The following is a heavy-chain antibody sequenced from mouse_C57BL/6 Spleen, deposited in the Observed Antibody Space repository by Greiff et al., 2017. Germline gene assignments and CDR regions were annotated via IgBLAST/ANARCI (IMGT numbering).Heavy chain of an antibody. Sequence: EVQLQQSGPELVKPGASVKIPCKASGYTFTDYNMDWVKQSHGKSLEWIGDINPNNGGTIYNQKFKGKATLTVDKSSSTAYMELRSLTSEDTAVYYCARTPYYYGSSSVYFDYWGQGTTLTVSS. CDR1: GYTFTDYN. CDR2: INPNNGGT. CDR3: ARTPYYYGSSSVYFDY. J-gene: IGHJ2*01. V-gene: IGHV1-18*01. D-gene: IGHD1-1*01.